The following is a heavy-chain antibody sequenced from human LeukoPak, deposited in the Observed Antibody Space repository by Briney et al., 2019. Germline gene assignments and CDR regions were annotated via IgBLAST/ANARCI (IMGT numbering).Heavy chain of an antibody. J-gene: IGHJ3*02. CDR2: ISGSGGST. V-gene: IGHV3-23*01. Sequence: GGSLRLSCAASGFTFSSYAMSWVRQAPGKGLEWVSAISGSGGSTYYADSVKGRFTISRDNAKNSLYLQMNSLRAEDTAVYYCARDGYSSGWPFRTSHDDAFDIWGQGTMVTVSS. CDR1: GFTFSSYA. CDR3: ARDGYSSGWPFRTSHDDAFDI. D-gene: IGHD6-19*01.